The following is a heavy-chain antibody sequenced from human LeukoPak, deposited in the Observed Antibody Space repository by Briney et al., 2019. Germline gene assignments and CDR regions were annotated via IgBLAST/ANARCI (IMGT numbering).Heavy chain of an antibody. CDR3: VTLPTPMVLDYFDS. CDR1: GGSISRSRYY. J-gene: IGHJ4*02. D-gene: IGHD5-18*01. V-gene: IGHV4-39*01. CDR2: IYYTGST. Sequence: PSETLSLTCTVSGGSISRSRYYWGWIRQPPGKGLEWIASIYYTGSTYYNPSLKSRVTMSTDPSKNQFSLRLRSVTAADTAVYYCVTLPTPMVLDYFDSWGQGTLLTVSS.